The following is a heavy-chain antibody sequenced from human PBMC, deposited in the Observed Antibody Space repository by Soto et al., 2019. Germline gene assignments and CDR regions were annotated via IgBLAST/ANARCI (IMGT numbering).Heavy chain of an antibody. CDR3: ARVHYDFWSGTTDSFDY. Sequence: PSETLSLTCTVSGGSISSYYWSWIRQPPGKGLEWIGYIYYSGSTNYNPSLKSRVTISVDTSKNQFSLKLNSMTAADTAVYYCARVHYDFWSGTTDSFDYWGQGTLVTVSS. D-gene: IGHD3-3*01. V-gene: IGHV4-59*08. CDR2: IYYSGST. CDR1: GGSISSYY. J-gene: IGHJ4*02.